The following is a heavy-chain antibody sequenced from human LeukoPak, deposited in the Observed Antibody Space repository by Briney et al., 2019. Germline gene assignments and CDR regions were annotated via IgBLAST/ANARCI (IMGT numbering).Heavy chain of an antibody. V-gene: IGHV3-23*01. CDR3: AKDLGSHYVRIPFDY. CDR1: GFTFSSYG. Sequence: PGGTLRLSCAASGFTFSSYGMSWVRQAPGKGLEWVSAISGSGGSTYYADSVKGRFTISRDNSKNTLYLQMNSLRAEDTAVYYCAKDLGSHYVRIPFDYWGQGTLVTVSS. J-gene: IGHJ4*02. CDR2: ISGSGGST. D-gene: IGHD1-26*01.